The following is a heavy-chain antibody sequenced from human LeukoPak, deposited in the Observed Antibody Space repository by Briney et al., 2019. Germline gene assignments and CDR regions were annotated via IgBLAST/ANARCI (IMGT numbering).Heavy chain of an antibody. J-gene: IGHJ3*02. V-gene: IGHV1-18*01. CDR2: ISAYNGNT. CDR1: GYTFTSYG. D-gene: IGHD3-10*01. CDR3: ARTSGGSGSYFNPTLGAFDI. Sequence: GASVKVSCKASGYTFTSYGISWVRQAPGQGLEWRGWISAYNGNTNYAQKLQGRVTMTTDTSTSTAYMELRSLRSDDTAVYYCARTSGGSGSYFNPTLGAFDIWGQGTMVTVSS.